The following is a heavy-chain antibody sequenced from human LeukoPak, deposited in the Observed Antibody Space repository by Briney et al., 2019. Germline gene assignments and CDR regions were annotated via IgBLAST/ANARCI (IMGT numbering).Heavy chain of an antibody. D-gene: IGHD1-26*01. V-gene: IGHV3-53*01. Sequence: GGSLRLSCAASRFTVSSNYMIWVRQAPGKGLEWVSVIDSGGSTYYADSVRGRFTVSRDTSKNTLYLQMNSLRAEDTAVYYCAKDVAGSGSYSFDYWGQGTLVTVSS. CDR3: AKDVAGSGSYSFDY. J-gene: IGHJ4*02. CDR2: IDSGGST. CDR1: RFTVSSNY.